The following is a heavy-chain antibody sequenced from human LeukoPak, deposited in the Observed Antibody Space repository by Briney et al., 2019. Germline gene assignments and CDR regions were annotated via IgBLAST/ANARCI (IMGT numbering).Heavy chain of an antibody. CDR1: GFTFSTYR. V-gene: IGHV3-48*01. CDR3: VGGQLYSWFDP. CDR2: IGTSSSTI. J-gene: IGHJ5*02. D-gene: IGHD1-1*01. Sequence: PGGSLRLSCAASGFTFSTYRMNWVRQAPGKGLEWVSYIGTSSSTIYYADSVKGRFTISRDNAKNSLYLQMNSLRVEDTAVYYCVGGQLYSWFDPWGQGTLVTVSS.